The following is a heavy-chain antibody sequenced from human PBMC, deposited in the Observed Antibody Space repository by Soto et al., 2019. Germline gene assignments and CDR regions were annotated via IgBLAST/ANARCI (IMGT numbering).Heavy chain of an antibody. J-gene: IGHJ3*02. CDR1: GDTFSNYA. CDR2: IVPIFSTT. CDR3: AREASAAGPFLEDPFDI. V-gene: IGHV1-69*12. D-gene: IGHD6-13*01. Sequence: QVQLVQSGAEVKKPGSSVKVACKVSGDTFSNYAINWVRQAPGQGLEWMGAIVPIFSTTNYAQKFQGRVTITADQSTLTSYLELSSLRSDDTATYFCAREASAAGPFLEDPFDIWGQGTMATVSS.